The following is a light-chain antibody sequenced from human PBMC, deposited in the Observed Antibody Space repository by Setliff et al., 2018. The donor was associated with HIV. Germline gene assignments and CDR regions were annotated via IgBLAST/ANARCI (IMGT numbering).Light chain of an antibody. CDR3: YSYAGSYTYV. J-gene: IGLJ1*01. CDR2: DVS. Sequence: QSALAQPASVSGSPGQSITISCAGTGSAVGGYNYVSWYQQHPGKAPKLMIYDVSNRPSGVSNRFSGSKSGHTASLTISGLQAEDEADYYCYSYAGSYTYVFGTGTKVTVL. CDR1: GSAVGGYNY. V-gene: IGLV2-14*03.